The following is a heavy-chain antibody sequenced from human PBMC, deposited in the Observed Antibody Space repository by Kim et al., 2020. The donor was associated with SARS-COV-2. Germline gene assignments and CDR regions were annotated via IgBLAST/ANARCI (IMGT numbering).Heavy chain of an antibody. J-gene: IGHJ4*01. D-gene: IGHD2-8*02. CDR2: IYHSGST. CDR1: GGSISSNDW. CDR3: ARTLGYCTGGSCFFDS. V-gene: IGHV4-4*02. Sequence: SETLSLTCVVSGGSISSNDWWSWVRQTPGKGLEWIGEIYHSGSTNYNPSLRSRVTISVDKSKNQFSLKVTFVTAADTGVYYCARTLGYCTGGSCFFDSWG.